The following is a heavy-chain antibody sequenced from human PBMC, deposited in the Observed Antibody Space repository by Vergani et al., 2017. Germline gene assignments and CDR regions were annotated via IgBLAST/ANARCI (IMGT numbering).Heavy chain of an antibody. CDR1: VFTFSSYS. Sequence: DVRLVESGGGVVQPGGSLRLSCAASVFTFSSYSMSWVRQAPGQGLEWVSAISGSGGSTYYAASVMGRFTKYRDNSMNTLYLQMNSLRAEDTAVYFCAKGGRYDFWSGYYPRDYYMDVWGKGTTVTVSS. V-gene: IGHV3-23*04. CDR3: AKGGRYDFWSGYYPRDYYMDV. J-gene: IGHJ6*03. D-gene: IGHD3-3*01. CDR2: ISGSGGST.